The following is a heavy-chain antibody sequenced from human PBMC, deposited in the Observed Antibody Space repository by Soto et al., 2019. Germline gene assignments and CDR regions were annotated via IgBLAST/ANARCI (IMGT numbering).Heavy chain of an antibody. CDR3: TRLSSDRSAGFFDY. V-gene: IGHV3-73*02. Sequence: EVQLVESGGGLVQPGGSLTLSCAASGFTFSGSAMHWVRQASGKGLEWVGRIRSKANSYATAYAASVKGRFTISRDDSKNTAYLQMNSRKTEDTAVYYCTRLSSDRSAGFFDYWGQGTLVTVSS. J-gene: IGHJ4*02. CDR2: IRSKANSYAT. CDR1: GFTFSGSA. D-gene: IGHD6-25*01.